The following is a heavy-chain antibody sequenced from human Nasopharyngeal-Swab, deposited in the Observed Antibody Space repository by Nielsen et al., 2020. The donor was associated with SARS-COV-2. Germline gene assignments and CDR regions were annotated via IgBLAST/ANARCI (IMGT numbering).Heavy chain of an antibody. CDR3: TRAGSFRHDY. D-gene: IGHD6-13*01. V-gene: IGHV3-74*01. CDR1: GFTFSSYW. CDR2: INEDGSST. Sequence: GGSLRLSCAASGFTFSSYWMHWVRQAPGKGLVWVSRINEDGSSTSYADSLKGRFPISRDNAKNTLYLQMNSLSAEDTAVYYCTRAGSFRHDYWGQGTLVTVSS. J-gene: IGHJ4*02.